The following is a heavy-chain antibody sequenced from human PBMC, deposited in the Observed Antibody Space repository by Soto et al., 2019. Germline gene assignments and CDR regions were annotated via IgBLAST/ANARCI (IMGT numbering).Heavy chain of an antibody. Sequence: PSETLSLTCTVSGGSVSSGSYYWSWIRQPPGKGLEWIGYIYYSGSTNYNPSLKSRVTISVDTSKNQFSLKLSSVTAADTAVYYCARDWGDPYYYGMDVWGQGTTVTVSS. J-gene: IGHJ6*02. CDR2: IYYSGST. CDR1: GGSVSSGSYY. CDR3: ARDWGDPYYYGMDV. V-gene: IGHV4-61*01. D-gene: IGHD3-16*01.